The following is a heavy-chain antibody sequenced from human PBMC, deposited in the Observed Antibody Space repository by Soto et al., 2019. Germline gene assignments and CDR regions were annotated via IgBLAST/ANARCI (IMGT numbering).Heavy chain of an antibody. CDR2: INHSGST. V-gene: IGHV4-34*01. CDR1: GGSISGYY. D-gene: IGHD3-10*01. J-gene: IGHJ6*03. Sequence: SETLSLTCAVYGGSISGYYWSWIRQPPGKGLEWIGEINHSGSTNYNPSLKSRVTISVDTSKNQFSLKLSSVTAADTAVYYCAMVRGHYYYSYMDVWGKGTTVTVSS. CDR3: AMVRGHYYYSYMDV.